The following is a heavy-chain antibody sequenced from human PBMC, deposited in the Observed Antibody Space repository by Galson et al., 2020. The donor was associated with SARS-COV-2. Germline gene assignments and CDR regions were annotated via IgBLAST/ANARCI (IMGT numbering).Heavy chain of an antibody. V-gene: IGHV3-21*01. J-gene: IGHJ6*03. CDR1: GFTFSSYS. CDR2: ISSSSSYI. Sequence: GGSLRLSCAASGFTFSSYSMNWVRQAPGKGLEWVSSISSSSSYIYYADSVKGRFTISRDNAKNSLYLQMNSLRAEDTAVYYCAVMGVTGYCSGGSCYNRGHYYYYMDVWGKGTTVTVSS. D-gene: IGHD2-15*01. CDR3: AVMGVTGYCSGGSCYNRGHYYYYMDV.